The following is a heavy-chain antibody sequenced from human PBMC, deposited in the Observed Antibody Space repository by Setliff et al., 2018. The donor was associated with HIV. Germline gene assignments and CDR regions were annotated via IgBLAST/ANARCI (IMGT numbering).Heavy chain of an antibody. V-gene: IGHV1-69*10. D-gene: IGHD4-4*01. CDR1: GGTFSTYV. Sequence: GASVNVSCKTSGGTFSTYVITWVRQAPGQGLEWMGGMLPILGMGDFAQKFQGRVTITADASTRTAYMELSSLTSDDTAVYYCAGSAHSYSYMGYYYHTMDVWGQGTTVTVSS. CDR3: AGSAHSYSYMGYYYHTMDV. CDR2: MLPILGMG. J-gene: IGHJ6*02.